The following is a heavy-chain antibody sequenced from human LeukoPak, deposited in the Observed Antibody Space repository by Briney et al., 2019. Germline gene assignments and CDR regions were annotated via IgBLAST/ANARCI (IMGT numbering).Heavy chain of an antibody. CDR1: GGTFSSYA. D-gene: IGHD5-12*01. V-gene: IGHV1-69*04. CDR2: IIPILGIA. CDR3: ARVGRGYSGYDSYYYGMDV. Sequence: ASVKVSCKASGGTFSSYAISWVRQAPGQGLEWVGRIIPILGIANYAQKFQGRVTITADKSTSTAYMELSSLRSEDTAVYHCARVGRGYSGYDSYYYGMDVWGQGTTVTVSS. J-gene: IGHJ6*02.